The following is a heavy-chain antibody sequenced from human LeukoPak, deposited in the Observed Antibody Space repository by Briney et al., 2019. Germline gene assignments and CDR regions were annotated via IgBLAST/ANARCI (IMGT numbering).Heavy chain of an antibody. J-gene: IGHJ6*03. CDR2: IRYDGSNK. D-gene: IGHD2-2*01. Sequence: GGSLRLSCAASRFTFSSYGMHWVRQAPGKGLEWVAFIRYDGSNKYYADSVKGRFTISRDNSKNTLHLQMNSLRAEDTAVYYCAKIGRYCSSASCPYYYYYYMDVWGKGTTVTVPS. CDR3: AKIGRYCSSASCPYYYYYYMDV. V-gene: IGHV3-30*02. CDR1: RFTFSSYG.